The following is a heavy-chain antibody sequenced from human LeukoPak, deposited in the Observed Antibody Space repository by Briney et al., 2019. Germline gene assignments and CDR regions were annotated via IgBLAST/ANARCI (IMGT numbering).Heavy chain of an antibody. Sequence: ASVKVSCKASGYTFTSYGISWVRQAPGQGLEWMGWISAYNGNTNYAQKLQGRVTMTTDTSTSTAYMELRSLGSDDTAVYYCARRGAKQRYCSGGSCYSEDYWGQGTLVTVSS. D-gene: IGHD2-15*01. V-gene: IGHV1-18*01. CDR2: ISAYNGNT. CDR1: GYTFTSYG. CDR3: ARRGAKQRYCSGGSCYSEDY. J-gene: IGHJ4*02.